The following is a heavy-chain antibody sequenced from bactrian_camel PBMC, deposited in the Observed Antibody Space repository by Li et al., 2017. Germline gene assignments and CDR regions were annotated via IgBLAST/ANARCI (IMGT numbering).Heavy chain of an antibody. Sequence: HVQLVESGGGLVQPGGSLTLSCAASGFTFSSAYLSWVRQAPGKGLEWVSSIYSGVRDTSYADSVKGRFTISQDNAKNTLYLQMSNLKPEDTAIYFCAADPWCMGEFEYNYRGRGTQVTVS. CDR1: GFTFSSAY. CDR2: IYSGVRDT. J-gene: IGHJ4*01. D-gene: IGHD3*01. V-gene: IGHV3-2*01. CDR3: AADPWCMGEFEYNY.